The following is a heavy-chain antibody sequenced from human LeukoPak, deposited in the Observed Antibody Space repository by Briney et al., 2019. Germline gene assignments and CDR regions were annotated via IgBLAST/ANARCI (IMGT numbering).Heavy chain of an antibody. CDR1: GFTFTSYD. Sequence: GGSLRLSCAASGFTFTSYDMNWVRQAPGKGLEWVSYISGSGSPIYYADSVEGRFTISRDNAKNLLYLQMNSLRAEDTAVYYCARDYGQAGVVPATIPFDYWGQGTLVTVSS. D-gene: IGHD2-2*02. CDR3: ARDYGQAGVVPATIPFDY. V-gene: IGHV3-48*01. CDR2: ISGSGSPI. J-gene: IGHJ4*02.